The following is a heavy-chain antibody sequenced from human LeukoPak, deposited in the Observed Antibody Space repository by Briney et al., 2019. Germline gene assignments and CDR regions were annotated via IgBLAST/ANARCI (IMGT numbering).Heavy chain of an antibody. J-gene: IGHJ4*02. D-gene: IGHD3-3*01. CDR2: INQDGNVQ. Sequence: GGSLRLSCAASGFTFSSYWMSWVRQAPGKGLEWVANINQDGNVQYYVDSVKGRFTISRDNAKNSLYLQMNSLRAGDAAVYYCARGSDFFDYWGQGTLVTVSS. CDR3: ARGSDFFDY. V-gene: IGHV3-7*04. CDR1: GFTFSSYW.